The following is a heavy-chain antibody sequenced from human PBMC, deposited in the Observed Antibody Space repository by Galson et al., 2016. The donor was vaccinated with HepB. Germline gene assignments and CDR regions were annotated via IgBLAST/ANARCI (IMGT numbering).Heavy chain of an antibody. D-gene: IGHD3-16*01. Sequence: SETLSLTCTVSGDSVSGYYWGWIRQSPGKGLEYIGYKHYSRRADYNQSLNRRVTISLDTSKNQFSLILTSVTAADTGMYYCARLSCSTTDCLHPPYDSWGQGTLVTVSS. CDR1: GDSVSGYY. CDR3: ARLSCSTTDCLHPPYDS. V-gene: IGHV4-59*02. J-gene: IGHJ4*02. CDR2: KHYSRRA.